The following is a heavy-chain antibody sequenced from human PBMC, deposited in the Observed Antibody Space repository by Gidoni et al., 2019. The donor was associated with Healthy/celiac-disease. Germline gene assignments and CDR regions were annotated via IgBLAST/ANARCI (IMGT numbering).Heavy chain of an antibody. CDR3: AKPTYGPPGYEYFQH. D-gene: IGHD4-17*01. CDR2: ISGSGGST. Sequence: EVQLLESGGGLVQPGGSLRLSCAASGFPFSSYAMSWVRQAPGKGLEWVSAISGSGGSTYYADSVKGRFTISRDNSKNTLYLQMNSLRAEDTAVYYCAKPTYGPPGYEYFQHWGQGTLVTVSS. V-gene: IGHV3-23*01. J-gene: IGHJ1*01. CDR1: GFPFSSYA.